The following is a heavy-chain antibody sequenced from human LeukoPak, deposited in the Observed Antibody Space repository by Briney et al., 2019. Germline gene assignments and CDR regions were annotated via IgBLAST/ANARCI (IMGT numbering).Heavy chain of an antibody. Sequence: ASVKVSYKAFGYTFTGYYMHWVWQAPGQGLKWMGWINPNSGDTRFAQKFQGRVTMTRDTSISTAYMELSRLTSDDTAVYYCAKDRGPQWWGSFDYWGQGTLVTVSS. CDR1: GYTFTGYY. D-gene: IGHD3-16*01. V-gene: IGHV1-2*02. J-gene: IGHJ4*02. CDR2: INPNSGDT. CDR3: AKDRGPQWWGSFDY.